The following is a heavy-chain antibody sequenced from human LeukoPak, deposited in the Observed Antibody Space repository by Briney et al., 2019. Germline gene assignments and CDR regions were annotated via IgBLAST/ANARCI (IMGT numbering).Heavy chain of an antibody. CDR2: VNHSVST. V-gene: IGHV4-34*01. CDR1: GGSFSGYN. CDR3: AKEGYSS. J-gene: IGHJ4*02. D-gene: IGHD6-13*01. Sequence: PSETLSLTCAVYGGSFSGYNWSWIRQPPGKGLEWIGEVNHSVSTNYNPSLKSRVTMSVDTSKNQFSLKLSSVTAADTAVYYCAKEGYSSWGQGTLVTVSS.